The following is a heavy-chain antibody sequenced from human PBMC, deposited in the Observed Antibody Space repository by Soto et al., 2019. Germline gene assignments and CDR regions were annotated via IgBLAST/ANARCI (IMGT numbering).Heavy chain of an antibody. D-gene: IGHD2-8*01. CDR1: GYSFIGYY. Sequence: ASVKFSCKASGYSFIGYYIHWVRQAPGQGLEWMGWVSPNNGNTNYTEKFQGRVSMTTDTSTTTAYMELTSLTSDDTAIYYCARAISLIMAAPAYWGQGTLVTVSS. J-gene: IGHJ4*02. CDR2: VSPNNGNT. V-gene: IGHV1-18*04. CDR3: ARAISLIMAAPAY.